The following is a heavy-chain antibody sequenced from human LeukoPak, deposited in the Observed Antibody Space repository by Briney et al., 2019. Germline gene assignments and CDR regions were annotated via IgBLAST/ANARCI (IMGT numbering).Heavy chain of an antibody. CDR1: VFAFSTYA. CDR2: ISVSGGST. D-gene: IGHD1-26*01. J-gene: IGHJ6*03. CDR3: AKGEKCWDYYYMDV. V-gene: IGHV3-23*01. Sequence: PGGSLRLPCGASVFAFSTYATRWVTRALGKGLEWGSAISVSGGSTYYADSVKGGFTISRDNSKHTLYLQVQSLRAQHTAVYYCAKGEKCWDYYYMDVWGKGTTVP.